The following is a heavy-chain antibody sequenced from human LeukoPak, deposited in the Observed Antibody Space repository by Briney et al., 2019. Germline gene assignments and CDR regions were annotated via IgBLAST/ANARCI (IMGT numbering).Heavy chain of an antibody. D-gene: IGHD3-3*01. J-gene: IGHJ4*02. CDR1: GGSISSSNW. V-gene: IGHV4-4*02. CDR3: ASLRERSYYARGFDY. Sequence: SETLSLTCAVSGGSISSSNWWSWVRQPPGKGLEWIGEIYHSGSTNYNPSLKSRVTISVDTSKNQFSLKLSSVTAANTAVYYCASLRERSYYARGFDYWGQGTLVTVSS. CDR2: IYHSGST.